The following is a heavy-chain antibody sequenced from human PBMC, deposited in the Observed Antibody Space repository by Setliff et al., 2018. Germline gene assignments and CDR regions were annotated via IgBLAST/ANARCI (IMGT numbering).Heavy chain of an antibody. J-gene: IGHJ4*02. Sequence: GGSLRLSCAASGFTFSTYWMHWIRRAPGKGLVWVSHSNSDGSGTSSAESVKDRFTMSRDNAKNTLYLQMNSLRAEDTAMYYCVRDVSRWLQFLGSFDQWGQGTLVTVSS. CDR1: GFTFSTYW. V-gene: IGHV3-74*01. CDR2: SNSDGSGT. CDR3: VRDVSRWLQFLGSFDQ. D-gene: IGHD5-12*01.